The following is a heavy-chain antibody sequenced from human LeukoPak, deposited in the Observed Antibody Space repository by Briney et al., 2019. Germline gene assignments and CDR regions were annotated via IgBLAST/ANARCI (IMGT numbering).Heavy chain of an antibody. CDR3: ARDRTAGYMDV. Sequence: GGSLRLSCAASGFTFSSYSMNWVRQAPGKGLEWVSYISSSSSTIYYADSVKGRFTISRDNAKNSQYLQMNSLRAEDTAVYYCARDRTAGYMDVWGKGTTVTVSS. CDR1: GFTFSSYS. J-gene: IGHJ6*03. CDR2: ISSSSSTI. V-gene: IGHV3-48*01.